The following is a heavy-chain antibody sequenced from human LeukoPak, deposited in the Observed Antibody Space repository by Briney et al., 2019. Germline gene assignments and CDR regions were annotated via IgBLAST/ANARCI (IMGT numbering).Heavy chain of an antibody. J-gene: IGHJ4*02. CDR1: GFTFTDYY. Sequence: PGGSLRLSCATSGFTFTDYYMSWIRQAPGKGLEWVSVIYSGGSTYYADSVKGRFTISRDNSKNTLYLQMNSLRAEDTAVYYCARVQNYYYGSGSYHEAFDYWSQGTLVTVSS. D-gene: IGHD3-10*01. V-gene: IGHV3-53*01. CDR2: IYSGGST. CDR3: ARVQNYYYGSGSYHEAFDY.